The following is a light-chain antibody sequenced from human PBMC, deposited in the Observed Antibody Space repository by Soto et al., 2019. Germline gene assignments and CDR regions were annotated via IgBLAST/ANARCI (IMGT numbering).Light chain of an antibody. CDR1: SSDVGSYNL. J-gene: IGLJ1*01. CDR2: EVS. V-gene: IGLV2-23*02. Sequence: QSALTQPASVSGSPGQSITISCTGTSSDVGSYNLVSWYQQHPGKAPKLMIYEVSKRPSGVSNRFSGSKSGNTASLTISGLQAEEEADYYCCSYAGSIPYVFGTGTKVT. CDR3: CSYAGSIPYV.